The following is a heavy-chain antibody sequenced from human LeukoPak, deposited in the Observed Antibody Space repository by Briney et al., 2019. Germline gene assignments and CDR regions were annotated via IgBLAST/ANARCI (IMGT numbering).Heavy chain of an antibody. Sequence: SVKVSCKASGGTFSSYAISWVRQAPGQGLEWMGGIIPIFGTADYAQKFQGRVTITTDESTSTAYMELSSLRSEDTAVYYCASFSGRVVGAFDIWGQGTMVTVSS. J-gene: IGHJ3*02. CDR2: IIPIFGTA. D-gene: IGHD1-26*01. V-gene: IGHV1-69*05. CDR1: GGTFSSYA. CDR3: ASFSGRVVGAFDI.